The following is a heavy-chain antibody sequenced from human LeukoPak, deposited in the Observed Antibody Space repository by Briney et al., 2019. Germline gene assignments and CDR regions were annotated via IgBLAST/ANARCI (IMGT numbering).Heavy chain of an antibody. Sequence: GGSLRLSCAASGFTFSSYSMNWVRQAPGKGLEWVSYISSSSSTIYYADSVKGRFTISRDNAKNSLYLQMNSLRAEDTAVYYCARVGANDWGSARGTFDYWGQGTLVTVSS. V-gene: IGHV3-48*01. CDR2: ISSSSSTI. D-gene: IGHD7-27*01. J-gene: IGHJ4*02. CDR1: GFTFSSYS. CDR3: ARVGANDWGSARGTFDY.